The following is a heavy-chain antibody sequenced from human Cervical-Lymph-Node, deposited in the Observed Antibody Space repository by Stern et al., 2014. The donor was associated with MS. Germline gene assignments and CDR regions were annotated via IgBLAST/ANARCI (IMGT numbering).Heavy chain of an antibody. CDR1: GFTFTSYG. V-gene: IGHV3-30*19. D-gene: IGHD5/OR15-5a*01. Sequence: VQLVESGGGVVQPGRSLRVSCATAGFTFTSYGMNWVRQAPGKGLEWVAVISYDGNTKYNADSVKGRFTISRDNTKNTLYLQMSSVRAEDTAVYYCVRERSSRGFDYWGQGSLVTVSS. CDR3: VRERSSRGFDY. CDR2: ISYDGNTK. J-gene: IGHJ4*02.